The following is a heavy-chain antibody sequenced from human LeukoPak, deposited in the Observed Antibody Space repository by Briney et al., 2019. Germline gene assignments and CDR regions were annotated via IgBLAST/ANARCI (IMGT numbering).Heavy chain of an antibody. D-gene: IGHD5-12*01. CDR2: IYASGST. CDR3: ARRATMLAGGYFDY. J-gene: IGHJ4*02. V-gene: IGHV4-4*09. CDR1: GGSISSYY. Sequence: PSETLSLTCTVSGGSISSYYWSWIRQPPGRGLEWVGYIYASGSTTYNPSLKSRVAISTDTSKNQFSLRLSSVTAADTAVYYCARRATMLAGGYFDYWGQGTLVSVSS.